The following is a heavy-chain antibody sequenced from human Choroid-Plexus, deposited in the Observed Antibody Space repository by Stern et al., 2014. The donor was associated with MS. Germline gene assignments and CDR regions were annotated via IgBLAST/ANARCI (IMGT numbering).Heavy chain of an antibody. J-gene: IGHJ4*02. V-gene: IGHV3-30*18. CDR1: GFSFSSFG. Sequence: VQLVESGGGVVQPGRPLRLSCAASGFSFSSFGMHWVRQAPGKGLEWVALISYDGSKDYADSVKGRFAISRDNSKNTLYLQMNSLRAEDTAVYYCAKGRQYLTFFXDXWGQGSLVTVSS. CDR3: AKGRQYLTFFXDX. CDR2: ISYDGSK. D-gene: IGHD2/OR15-2a*01.